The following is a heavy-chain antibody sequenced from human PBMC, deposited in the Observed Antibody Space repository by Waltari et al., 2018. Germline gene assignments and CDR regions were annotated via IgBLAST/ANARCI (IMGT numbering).Heavy chain of an antibody. CDR2: IYYSGST. D-gene: IGHD3-22*01. V-gene: IGHV4-59*01. CDR1: YY. CDR3: ACSYYYDSSCYRGYFDY. J-gene: IGHJ4*02. Sequence: YYWSWIRQPPGKGLEWIGYIYYSGSTNYNPSLKSRATISVDTSKNQFSLKLSSVTASDTAVYYCACSYYYDSSCYRGYFDYWGQGTLVTVSS.